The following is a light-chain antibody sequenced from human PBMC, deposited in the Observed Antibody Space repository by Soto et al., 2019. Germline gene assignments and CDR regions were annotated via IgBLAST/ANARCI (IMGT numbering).Light chain of an antibody. CDR2: SND. J-gene: IGLJ3*02. V-gene: IGLV1-44*01. CDR3: AAWDDSLNGLV. CDR1: NSNIGSHT. Sequence: QSVLTQPPSASGTPGQRVIISCSGSNSNIGSHTVSWYQQFPGAAPKLLIYSNDQRSSGVPDRFSGSKSGTSASLAISGLQSEDEADYICAAWDDSLNGLVFGGGTKVTVL.